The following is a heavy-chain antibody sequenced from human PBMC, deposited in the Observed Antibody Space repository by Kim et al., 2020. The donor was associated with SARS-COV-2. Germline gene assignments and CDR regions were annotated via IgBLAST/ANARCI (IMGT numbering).Heavy chain of an antibody. D-gene: IGHD3-10*01. CDR3: SRSFGWGYFAYDY. CDR1: GFTFNTYG. V-gene: IGHV3-30*03. CDR2: ISYDGSHK. J-gene: IGHJ4*02. Sequence: GGSLRLSCAASGFTFNTYGIHWVRQAPGKGLEWVAVISYDGSHKYYADSVKGRFTISRDNSKNTLYLQMNSLRIEDTAVYYCSRSFGWGYFAYDYWGQGTLVTVSS.